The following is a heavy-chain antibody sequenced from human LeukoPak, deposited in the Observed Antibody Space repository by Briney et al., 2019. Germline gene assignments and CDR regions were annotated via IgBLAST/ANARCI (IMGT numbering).Heavy chain of an antibody. CDR3: SSTSAGY. Sequence: PGGSLRLSCAASGFTFKSYGMHWVRQAPAQGLEWVAFIRYDGSDKYYEDSVKGRFTIYRDNSKNILYLQTNNLRTEDTAVYHCSSTSAGYCGQGTPVTVSS. CDR2: IRYDGSDK. CDR1: GFTFKSYG. D-gene: IGHD2-2*01. J-gene: IGHJ4*02. V-gene: IGHV3-30*02.